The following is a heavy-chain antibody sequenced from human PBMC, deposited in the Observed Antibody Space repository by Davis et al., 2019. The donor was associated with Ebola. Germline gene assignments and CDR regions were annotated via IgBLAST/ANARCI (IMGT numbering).Heavy chain of an antibody. D-gene: IGHD1-26*01. J-gene: IGHJ5*02. Sequence: ASVLVPSKASRYTLTSHAMHPVRPPPGQRLEWMGWINAGNGNTKYSQKFQGRVTITRDTSASTAYMELSSLRSADTAVYYCARGSGSYLVWFDPWGQGTLVTVSS. CDR3: ARGSGSYLVWFDP. V-gene: IGHV1-3*01. CDR2: INAGNGNT. CDR1: RYTLTSHA.